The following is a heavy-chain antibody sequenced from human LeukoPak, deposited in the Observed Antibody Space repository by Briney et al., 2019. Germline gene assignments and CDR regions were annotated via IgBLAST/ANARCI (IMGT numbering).Heavy chain of an antibody. V-gene: IGHV3-23*01. Sequence: GGSLRLSCAAYGFTFSSYAMSWVRQAQGKGLEWVSGISGSGDNTYYADSVKGRFTISRDNSKNTLYVQVNSLGTEDTAAYYCAKGSYYDSSGSFYFDYWGQGTLVTVSS. CDR3: AKGSYYDSSGSFYFDY. D-gene: IGHD3-22*01. CDR2: ISGSGDNT. CDR1: GFTFSSYA. J-gene: IGHJ4*02.